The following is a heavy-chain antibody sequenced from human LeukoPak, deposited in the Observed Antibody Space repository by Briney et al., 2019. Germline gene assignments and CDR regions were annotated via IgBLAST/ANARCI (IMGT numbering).Heavy chain of an antibody. V-gene: IGHV3-23*01. CDR1: GFTFSSYA. CDR3: AKRGEYCSGGSCYYFDY. D-gene: IGHD2-15*01. Sequence: PGGSLRLSCAACGFTFSSYAMSWVRQAPGKGLEWVSAISGSGGSTYYADSVKGRFTISRDNSKNTLYLQMNSLRAEDTAVYYCAKRGEYCSGGSCYYFDYWGQGTLVTVSS. CDR2: ISGSGGST. J-gene: IGHJ4*02.